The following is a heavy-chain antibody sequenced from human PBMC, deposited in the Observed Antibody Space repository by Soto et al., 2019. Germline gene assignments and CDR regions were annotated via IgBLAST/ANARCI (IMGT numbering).Heavy chain of an antibody. CDR2: ISGSGGST. CDR3: ARDRRNSGNSVNVDY. J-gene: IGHJ4*02. Sequence: GGSLRLSCAASGFTFSSYAMNWVRQAPGKGLEWVSIISGSGGSTYYADSVKGRFTISRDNSKNTVQLQMNSLRADDTAVYYCARDRRNSGNSVNVDYWGQGTLVTVSS. D-gene: IGHD1-26*01. V-gene: IGHV3-23*01. CDR1: GFTFSSYA.